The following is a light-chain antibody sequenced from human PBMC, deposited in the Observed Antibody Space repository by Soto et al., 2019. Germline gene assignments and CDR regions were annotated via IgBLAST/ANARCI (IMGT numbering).Light chain of an antibody. V-gene: IGKV1-39*01. CDR3: QQSYRPPPHT. CDR1: ETIVTY. J-gene: IGKJ2*01. Sequence: DIQMTQSPSSLSASLGDRVTIACRASETIVTYLKWYQQKPGQAPKLLIYAPSSLQGGVPSRFSGSGSGREFTLTISSRQREDVATDFCQQSYRPPPHTFGQGTKLEMK. CDR2: APS.